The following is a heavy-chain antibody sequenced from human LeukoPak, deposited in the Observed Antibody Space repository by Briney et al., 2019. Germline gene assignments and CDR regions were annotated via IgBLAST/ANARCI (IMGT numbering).Heavy chain of an antibody. CDR3: ARDRGVEGADTFDY. J-gene: IGHJ4*02. Sequence: GASVKVSCEASGGTFSSYAISWVRQAPGQGLEWMGWISPKSGHANYAQKFRGRVTMTTDTATTTAYMELGSLRSDDTAVYYCARDRGVEGADTFDYWGQGTLVTVSS. CDR2: ISPKSGHA. V-gene: IGHV1-18*01. D-gene: IGHD1-26*01. CDR1: GGTFSSYA.